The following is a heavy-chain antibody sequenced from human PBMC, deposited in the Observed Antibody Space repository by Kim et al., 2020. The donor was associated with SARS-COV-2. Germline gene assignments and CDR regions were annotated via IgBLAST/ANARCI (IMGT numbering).Heavy chain of an antibody. CDR3: ARVASSIAVAVAFDP. CDR1: GGSISSYY. CDR2: IYYSGST. Sequence: SETLSLTCTVSGGSISSYYWSWIRQPPGKGLGWIGYIYYSGSTNYNPSLKSRVTISVDTSKNQFSLKLSSVTAADTAVYYCARVASSIAVAVAFDPWGQGTLVTVSS. D-gene: IGHD6-19*01. V-gene: IGHV4-59*01. J-gene: IGHJ5*02.